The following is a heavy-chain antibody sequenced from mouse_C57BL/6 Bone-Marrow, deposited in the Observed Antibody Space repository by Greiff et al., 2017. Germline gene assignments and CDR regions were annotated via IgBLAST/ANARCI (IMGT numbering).Heavy chain of an antibody. CDR2: ISNGGGST. Sequence: EVKLVESGGGLVQPGGSLKLSCAASGFTFSDYYMYWVRQTPEKRLEWVAYISNGGGSTYYPDTVKGRFTISRDNAKNTLYLQMSRLKSEDTAMYYCARQAWLLYAMDYWGQGTSVTVSS. CDR3: ARQAWLLYAMDY. J-gene: IGHJ4*01. V-gene: IGHV5-12*01. D-gene: IGHD2-3*01. CDR1: GFTFSDYY.